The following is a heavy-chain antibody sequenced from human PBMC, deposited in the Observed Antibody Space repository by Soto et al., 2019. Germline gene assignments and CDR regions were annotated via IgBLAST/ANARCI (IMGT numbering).Heavy chain of an antibody. CDR3: ARAARLESYGMDV. J-gene: IGHJ6*02. CDR1: GYSCTSYG. D-gene: IGHD6-6*01. CDR2: IDPSDSYT. Sequence: PVESHKISWKGSGYSCTSYGVSWVRQMPGKGLEWMGRIDPSDSYTNYSPSFQGHVSISADKSVSTAYLQWSSLKASDTAMYYCARAARLESYGMDVWGQGTTVTVS. V-gene: IGHV5-10-1*01.